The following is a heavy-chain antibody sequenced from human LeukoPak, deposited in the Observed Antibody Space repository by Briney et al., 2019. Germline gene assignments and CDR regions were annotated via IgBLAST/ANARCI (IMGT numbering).Heavy chain of an antibody. CDR3: AKDRAYYYYEMDV. J-gene: IGHJ6*02. CDR2: LSYDGSKK. CDR1: GFTFSNYG. Sequence: PGTSLRLPCAASGFTFSNYGMHWVRQAPGKGPEWVADLSYDGSKKYYADSVKGRFTISRDNSKNTLYLQMNSLRAEDTAVYYCAKDRAYYYYEMDVWGQGTTVTVSS. V-gene: IGHV3-30*18.